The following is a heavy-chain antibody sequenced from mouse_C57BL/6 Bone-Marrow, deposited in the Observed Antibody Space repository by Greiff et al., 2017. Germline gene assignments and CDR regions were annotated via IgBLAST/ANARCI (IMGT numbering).Heavy chain of an antibody. V-gene: IGHV1-82*01. Sequence: VQLQQSGPELVKPGASVKISCKASGYAFSSSWMNWVKQRPGKGLEWVGRIYPGDGDTNYNGKFKGKATLTADKSYSTAYMQLSSLTSEDSAVYCCAKGYFDVWGTGTTVTVSS. CDR2: IYPGDGDT. CDR3: AKGYFDV. CDR1: GYAFSSSW. J-gene: IGHJ1*03.